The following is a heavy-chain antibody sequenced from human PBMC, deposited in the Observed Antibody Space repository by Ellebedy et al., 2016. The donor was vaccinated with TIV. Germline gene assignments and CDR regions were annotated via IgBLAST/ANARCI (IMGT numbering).Heavy chain of an antibody. J-gene: IGHJ4*02. CDR2: IQQDGSEK. CDR3: ARRRGSYSFDY. D-gene: IGHD3-16*01. Sequence: GESLKISCAVSGFTLRSYWMSWVRQAPGKGLEWVANIQQDGSEKYYVDSVKGRFTISRDNAKNSLYLQMSSLRVEDTAVYFCARRRGSYSFDYWGQGILVTVSS. CDR1: GFTLRSYW. V-gene: IGHV3-7*03.